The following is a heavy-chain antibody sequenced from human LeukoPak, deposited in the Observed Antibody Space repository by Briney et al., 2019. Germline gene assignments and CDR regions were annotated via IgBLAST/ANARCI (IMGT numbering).Heavy chain of an antibody. CDR1: GYTFSNFG. CDR3: ARDGTSTDDY. D-gene: IGHD2-2*01. J-gene: IGHJ4*02. Sequence: ASVEVSCKASGYTFSNFGISWVRQAPGQGLEWMGWISGNNDNPNYGQNFQGRFTVTSDSSTSTAYMELRNLRSDDTAVYYCARDGTSTDDYWGQGTLVTVSS. V-gene: IGHV1-18*01. CDR2: ISGNNDNP.